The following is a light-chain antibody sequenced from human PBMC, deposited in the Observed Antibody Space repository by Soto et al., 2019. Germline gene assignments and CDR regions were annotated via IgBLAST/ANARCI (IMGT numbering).Light chain of an antibody. CDR2: HAS. J-gene: IGKJ1*01. Sequence: FQMPPYPTTLPSSVGDRVTITCRASQSIDRWLAWYQQRPGKAPKILIYHASSLETGVPSRFSGSGSGTEFTLTTSSLQPDDFATYYCQHYNSYGTFAQGTKVDIK. CDR3: QHYNSYGT. CDR1: QSIDRW. V-gene: IGKV1-5*01.